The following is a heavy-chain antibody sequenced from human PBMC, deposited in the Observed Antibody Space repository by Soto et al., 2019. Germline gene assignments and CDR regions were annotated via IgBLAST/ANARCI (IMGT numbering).Heavy chain of an antibody. D-gene: IGHD2-21*02. CDR1: GGTFSSYA. Sequence: AASVKVSCKASGGTFSSYAISWVRQAPGQGLEWMGGIIPIFGTANYAQKFQGRVTITADESTSTAYMELSSLRSEDTAVYYCARHRALCGGDCYSGMDVWGQGTTVTVSS. J-gene: IGHJ6*02. CDR3: ARHRALCGGDCYSGMDV. CDR2: IIPIFGTA. V-gene: IGHV1-69*13.